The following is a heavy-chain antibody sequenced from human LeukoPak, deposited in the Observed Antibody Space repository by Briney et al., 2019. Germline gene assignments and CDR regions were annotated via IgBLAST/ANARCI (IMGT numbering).Heavy chain of an antibody. CDR3: ARQFSPYSNPQWFDP. D-gene: IGHD4-11*01. CDR2: SYFIGSP. J-gene: IGHJ5*02. V-gene: IGHV4-59*08. CDR1: GSISSYY. Sequence: SETLSLTCTVDGSISSYYWSWIRQAPGKGLEWIGHSYFIGSPNYNPSLKSRVTISVDTSKNQFSLKLSSVTAADTAVYYCARQFSPYSNPQWFDPWGQGTLVTVSS.